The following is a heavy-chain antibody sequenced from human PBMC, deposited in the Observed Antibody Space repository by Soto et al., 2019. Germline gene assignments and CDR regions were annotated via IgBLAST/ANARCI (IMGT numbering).Heavy chain of an antibody. J-gene: IGHJ4*02. D-gene: IGHD3-3*01. CDR1: GFTFSSYG. CDR2: IWYDGSNK. CDR3: ARDSRDYDFWSGYDGGGLPY. Sequence: GGSLRLSCAASGFTFSSYGMHWVRQAPGKGLEWVAVIWYDGSNKYYADSVKGRFTISRDNSKNTLYLQMNSLRAEDTAVYYCARDSRDYDFWSGYDGGGLPYWGQGTLVTVSS. V-gene: IGHV3-33*01.